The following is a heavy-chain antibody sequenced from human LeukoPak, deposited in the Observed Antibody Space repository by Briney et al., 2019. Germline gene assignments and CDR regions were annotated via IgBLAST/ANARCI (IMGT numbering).Heavy chain of an antibody. V-gene: IGHV4-39*01. CDR2: IYYSGST. Sequence: SETLSLTCTVSGGSISSSSYYWGWIRQPPGKGLEWIGSIYYSGSTYYNPSLKSRVTISVDTSKNQCSLKLSSVTAADTAVYYCATYSYSQRYFDYWGQGTLVTVSS. J-gene: IGHJ4*02. CDR3: ATYSYSQRYFDY. CDR1: GGSISSSSYY. D-gene: IGHD5-18*01.